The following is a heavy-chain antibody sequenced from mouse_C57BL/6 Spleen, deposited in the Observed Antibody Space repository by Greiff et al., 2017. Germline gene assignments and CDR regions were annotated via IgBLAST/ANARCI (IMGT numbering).Heavy chain of an antibody. CDR3: ARSITTVGEAD. CDR1: GYTFTSYW. Sequence: VQLVESGADLAKPGASVKLSCKASGYTFTSYWMHWVKQRPGQGLEWIGYINPSSGYNKYNQKFKDKITLAADKSYRTAYMQRSSLTYEDSAVYYCARSITTVGEADWGQGTLVTVSA. CDR2: INPSSGYN. V-gene: IGHV1-7*01. D-gene: IGHD1-1*01. J-gene: IGHJ3*01.